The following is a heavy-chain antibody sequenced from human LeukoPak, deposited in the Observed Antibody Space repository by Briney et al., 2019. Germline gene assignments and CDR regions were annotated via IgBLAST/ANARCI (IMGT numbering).Heavy chain of an antibody. D-gene: IGHD3-22*01. CDR1: GGSISSYY. CDR2: IYTSGST. J-gene: IGHJ4*02. Sequence: SETLSLTCTVSGGSISSYYWSWIRQPAGQGLELIGRIYTSGSTNYNPSLKSRVTMSVDTSKNQFSLKLSSVTAADTAVYYCARAYYYDSSGYYAYYFDYWGQGTLVTVSS. CDR3: ARAYYYDSSGYYAYYFDY. V-gene: IGHV4-4*07.